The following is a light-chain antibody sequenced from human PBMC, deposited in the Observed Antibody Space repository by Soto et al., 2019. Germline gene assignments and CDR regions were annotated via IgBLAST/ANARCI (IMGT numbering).Light chain of an antibody. CDR2: AAF. CDR3: QQVNSYPQT. CDR1: QGIGTY. J-gene: IGKJ5*01. Sequence: IQLTQSPSSLSASLAYRFTISCLASQGIGTYLAWYQQKPGKAPKLLIYAAFTLHSGVPARFSGSRSGTDFTLTISSLQPEDFATYYCQQVNSYPQTFGQGTRLEIK. V-gene: IGKV1-9*01.